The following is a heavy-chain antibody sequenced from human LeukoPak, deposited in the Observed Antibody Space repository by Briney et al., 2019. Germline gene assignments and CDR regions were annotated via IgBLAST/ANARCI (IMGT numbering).Heavy chain of an antibody. J-gene: IGHJ3*02. V-gene: IGHV3-9*03. Sequence: PGGSLRLSCSASGFSFDDYAMHWVRQAPGKGLEWVSGISWNSGSRGYADSVKGRFTISRGNAKNSLYLQMNSLRAEDMALYYCAKGIAAERLEAFDIWGQGTMVTVSS. CDR3: AKGIAAERLEAFDI. D-gene: IGHD6-6*01. CDR2: ISWNSGSR. CDR1: GFSFDDYA.